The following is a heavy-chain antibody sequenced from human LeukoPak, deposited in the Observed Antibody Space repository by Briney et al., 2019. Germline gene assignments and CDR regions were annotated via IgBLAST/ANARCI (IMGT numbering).Heavy chain of an antibody. CDR1: GYIFTGYY. V-gene: IGHV1-2*02. Sequence: ASVKVSCKASGYIFTGYYMHWVRQAPGQGLEWMGWINPNSGGTNYAQKFQGRVTMTRDTSISTAYMELSRLRSDDTAVYYCARDLRYSSPLGLDVWGKGTTVTVSS. D-gene: IGHD6-13*01. CDR2: INPNSGGT. CDR3: ARDLRYSSPLGLDV. J-gene: IGHJ6*04.